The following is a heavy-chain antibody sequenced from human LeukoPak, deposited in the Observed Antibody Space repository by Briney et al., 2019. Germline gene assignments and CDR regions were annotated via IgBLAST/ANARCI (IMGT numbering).Heavy chain of an antibody. CDR1: GFTFSNSW. CDR2: INTDGSST. J-gene: IGHJ4*02. D-gene: IGHD3-3*01. V-gene: IGHV3-74*01. CDR3: ATQAGITIFGRYFDY. Sequence: PGGSLRLSCAASGFTFSNSWMNWVRQAPGKGLLWVSRINTDGSSTTYADSVKGRLTISRDNAKNTLYLQMNSLRAEDTGVYYCATQAGITIFGRYFDYWGQGTLVTVSS.